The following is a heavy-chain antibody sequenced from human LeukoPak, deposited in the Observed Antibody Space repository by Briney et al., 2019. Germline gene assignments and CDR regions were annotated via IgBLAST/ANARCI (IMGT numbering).Heavy chain of an antibody. V-gene: IGHV3-9*01. CDR3: AKGILHDTAMVNYFHY. Sequence: GGSLRLSCAASGFTFNDYAMHWVRHAPGKGLEGVAGISWNSGSTDYADSVKGRFTISREKAKNSLYLQLNSLRAEDTALYYCAKGILHDTAMVNYFHYWGQGTLVTVSS. J-gene: IGHJ4*02. CDR1: GFTFNDYA. CDR2: ISWNSGST. D-gene: IGHD5-18*01.